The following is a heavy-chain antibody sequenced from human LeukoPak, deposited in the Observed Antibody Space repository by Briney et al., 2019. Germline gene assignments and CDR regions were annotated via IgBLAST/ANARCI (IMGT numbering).Heavy chain of an antibody. D-gene: IGHD1-26*01. J-gene: IGHJ5*02. CDR2: ISAYNGNT. V-gene: IGHV1-18*01. CDR1: GYTFTSYG. Sequence: ASVKVSCKASGYTFTSYGISWVRQAPGQGLEWMGWISAYNGNTNYAQKLQGRVTMTTDTSTSTAYMELRSLRSDDTAVYYCAGVGGWEPHPAWEKYNWFDPWGQGTLVTVSS. CDR3: AGVGGWEPHPAWEKYNWFDP.